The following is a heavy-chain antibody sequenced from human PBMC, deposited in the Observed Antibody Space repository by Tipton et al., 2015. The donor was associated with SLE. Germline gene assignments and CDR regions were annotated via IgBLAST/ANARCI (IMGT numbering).Heavy chain of an antibody. CDR1: GYTFTSYA. J-gene: IGHJ4*02. CDR2: INPHNGIT. Sequence: QLVQSGAEVKKPGASVKVSCKASGYTFTSYAISWVRQAPGLGLEWVGWINPHNGITNYAQKLQGRVTMTTDTSTTTAYMELRSLRSDHTAVYYCARDRVFSSSADDFWGQGTLVTVSS. V-gene: IGHV1-18*01. CDR3: ARDRVFSSSADDF. D-gene: IGHD6-6*01.